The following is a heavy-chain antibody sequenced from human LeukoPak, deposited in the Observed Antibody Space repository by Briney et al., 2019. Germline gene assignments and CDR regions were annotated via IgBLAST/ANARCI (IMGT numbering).Heavy chain of an antibody. CDR1: GFTFSNYW. Sequence: PGGSLRLSCAASGFTFSNYWMTWVRQAPGKGLEWVANIKQDGSEKYYVDSVKGRFNISRDNAKNSLYLQMNSLRDEDTAVYYCARGRTWIQLWPRGQGTLVTVSS. J-gene: IGHJ5*02. CDR2: IKQDGSEK. CDR3: ARGRTWIQLWP. V-gene: IGHV3-7*04. D-gene: IGHD5-18*01.